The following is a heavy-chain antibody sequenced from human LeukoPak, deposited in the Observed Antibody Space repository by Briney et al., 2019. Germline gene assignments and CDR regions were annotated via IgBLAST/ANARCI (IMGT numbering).Heavy chain of an antibody. D-gene: IGHD1-26*01. CDR2: ISYDGSDK. CDR3: AKDPGSGTYLDY. Sequence: GGSLRLSCAASGFTFSSYGMHWVRQAPGKGLERVALISYDGSDKYYADSVKGRFTISRDNSKNTLYLQMNSLRAEDTAVYYCAKDPGSGTYLDYWGQGTLVTVSS. CDR1: GFTFSSYG. J-gene: IGHJ4*02. V-gene: IGHV3-30*18.